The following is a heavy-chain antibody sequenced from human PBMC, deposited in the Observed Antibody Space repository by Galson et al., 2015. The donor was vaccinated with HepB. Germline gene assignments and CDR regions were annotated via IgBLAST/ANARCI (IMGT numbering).Heavy chain of an antibody. J-gene: IGHJ4*02. CDR3: VKASDSSGYYLDDY. CDR2: ISSNGGST. D-gene: IGHD3-22*01. V-gene: IGHV3-64D*06. Sequence: SLRLSCAASGFTFSSYAMHWVRQAPGKGLEYVSAISSNGGSTYYADSVKGRFTISRDNSKNTLYLQMSSLRAEDTAVYYCVKASDSSGYYLDDYWGQGTLGTVSS. CDR1: GFTFSSYA.